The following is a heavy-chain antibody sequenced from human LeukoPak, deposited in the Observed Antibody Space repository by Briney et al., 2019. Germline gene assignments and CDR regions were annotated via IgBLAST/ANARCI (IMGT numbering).Heavy chain of an antibody. V-gene: IGHV1-69*06. CDR3: AKDYGDYEGFFDY. J-gene: IGHJ4*02. CDR1: GGTFSSYA. Sequence: AASVKVSCKASGGTFSSYAISWVRQAPGQGLEWMGRIIPIFGTANYAQKFQGRVTITADKSTSTAYMELSSLRSEDTAVYYCAKDYGDYEGFFDYWGQGTLGTVSS. CDR2: IIPIFGTA. D-gene: IGHD4-17*01.